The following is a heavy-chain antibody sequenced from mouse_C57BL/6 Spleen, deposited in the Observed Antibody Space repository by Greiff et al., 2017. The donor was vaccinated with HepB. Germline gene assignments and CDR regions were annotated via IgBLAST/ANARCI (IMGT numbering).Heavy chain of an antibody. Sequence: VQLKESGPGLVKPSQSLSLTCSVTGYSITSGYYWNWIRQFPGNKLEWMGYISYDGSNNYNPSLKNRISITRDTSKNQFFLKLNSVTTEDTATYYCARAYYSNIYAMDYWGQGTSVTVSS. CDR3: ARAYYSNIYAMDY. J-gene: IGHJ4*01. CDR2: ISYDGSN. D-gene: IGHD2-5*01. CDR1: GYSITSGYY. V-gene: IGHV3-6*01.